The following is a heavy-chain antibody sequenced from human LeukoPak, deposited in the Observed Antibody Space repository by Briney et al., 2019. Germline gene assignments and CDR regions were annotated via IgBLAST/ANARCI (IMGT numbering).Heavy chain of an antibody. CDR2: ISAYNGNT. CDR3: ARGVYYDSSGYLDY. Sequence: ASVKVSRKASGYTFTSYGISWVRQAPGQGLEWMGWISAYNGNTNYAQKLQGRVTMTTDTSTSTAYMELRSLRSDDTAVYYCARGVYYDSSGYLDYWGREPWSPSPQ. J-gene: IGHJ4*02. CDR1: GYTFTSYG. V-gene: IGHV1-18*01. D-gene: IGHD3-22*01.